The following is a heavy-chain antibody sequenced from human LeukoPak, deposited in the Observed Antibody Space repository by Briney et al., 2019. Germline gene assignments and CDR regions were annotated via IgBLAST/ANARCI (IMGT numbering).Heavy chain of an antibody. CDR1: GGSISSYY. D-gene: IGHD2/OR15-2a*01. J-gene: IGHJ4*02. CDR3: ASVIVAILPYYFDY. Sequence: ASETLSLTCTVSGGSISSYYWGWIRQPPGKGLEWIGSIYYSGSTYYNPSLKSRVTISVDTSKNQFSLKLSSVTAADTAVYYCASVIVAILPYYFDYWGQGTLVTVSS. V-gene: IGHV4-39*07. CDR2: IYYSGST.